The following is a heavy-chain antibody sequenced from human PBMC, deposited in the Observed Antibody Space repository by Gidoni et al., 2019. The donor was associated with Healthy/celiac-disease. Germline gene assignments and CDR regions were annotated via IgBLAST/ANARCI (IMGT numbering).Heavy chain of an antibody. CDR1: GFTFSSYA. D-gene: IGHD2-8*02. V-gene: IGHV3-30-3*01. Sequence: QVQLVESGGGVVQPGRSLRLSCAASGFTFSSYAMHWVRQAPGKGLEWVAVISYDGSNKYYADSVKGRFTISRDNSKNTLYLQMNSLRAEDTAVYYCARDSYLDWAYYYYMDVWGKGTTVTVSS. CDR2: ISYDGSNK. J-gene: IGHJ6*03. CDR3: ARDSYLDWAYYYYMDV.